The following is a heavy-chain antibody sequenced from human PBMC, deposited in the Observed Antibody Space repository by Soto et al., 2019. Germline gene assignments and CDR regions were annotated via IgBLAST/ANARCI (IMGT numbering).Heavy chain of an antibody. CDR2: ISGSGGNT. Sequence: GGSLRLSCAASGFTFSSYAMSWVRQAAGKGLEWVSAISGSGGNTYYADSVKGRFTISRDNSKNTLYLQMNSLRAEDTAVYYCAKVYYDYIWGSYRYTSGFDYWGQGTLVTVSS. J-gene: IGHJ4*02. V-gene: IGHV3-23*01. CDR1: GFTFSSYA. D-gene: IGHD3-16*02. CDR3: AKVYYDYIWGSYRYTSGFDY.